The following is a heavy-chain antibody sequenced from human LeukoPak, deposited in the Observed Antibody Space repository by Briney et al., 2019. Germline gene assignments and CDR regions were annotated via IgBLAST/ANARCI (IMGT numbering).Heavy chain of an antibody. V-gene: IGHV4-39*01. CDR1: GGSISSSSYY. CDR3: ARHARYDSSGSNWFDP. CDR2: IYYSGST. D-gene: IGHD3-22*01. J-gene: IGHJ5*02. Sequence: PSETLSLTCTVSGGSISSSSYYWGWVRQPPRKGLEWIGSIYYSGSTYYNPSLKSRVTISVDTSKNQFSLKLSSVTAADTAVYYCARHARYDSSGSNWFDPWGQGTLVTVSS.